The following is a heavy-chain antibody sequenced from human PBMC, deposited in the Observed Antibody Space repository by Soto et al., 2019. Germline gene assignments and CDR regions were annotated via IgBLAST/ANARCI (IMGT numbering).Heavy chain of an antibody. D-gene: IGHD6-19*01. J-gene: IGHJ4*02. CDR3: ARLLAVAGTWGFDY. V-gene: IGHV4-39*01. CDR1: GGSISSSRCY. CDR2: MYYSGST. Sequence: QLQLQESGPGLVKPSETLSLTCTVSGGSISSSRCYWGWIRQPPGKGLEWIGSMYYSGSTYYNPSLKSRVTISVDTSKNQFSLKLSSVTAADTAVYYCARLLAVAGTWGFDYWGQGTLVTVSS.